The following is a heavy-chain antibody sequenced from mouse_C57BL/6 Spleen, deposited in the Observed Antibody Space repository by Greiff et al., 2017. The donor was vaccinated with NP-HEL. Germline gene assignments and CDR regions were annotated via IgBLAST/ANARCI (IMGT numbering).Heavy chain of an antibody. CDR1: GYTFTSYW. CDR2: IDPSDSYT. D-gene: IGHD1-1*01. CDR3: ARDTTDYAMDY. V-gene: IGHV1-59*01. J-gene: IGHJ4*01. Sequence: VQLQQPGAELVRPGTSVKLSCKASGYTFTSYWMHWVKQRPGQGLEWIGVIDPSDSYTNYNQKFKGKATLTVDTSSSTAYMQLSSLTSEDSAVYYCARDTTDYAMDYWGQGTSVTVSS.